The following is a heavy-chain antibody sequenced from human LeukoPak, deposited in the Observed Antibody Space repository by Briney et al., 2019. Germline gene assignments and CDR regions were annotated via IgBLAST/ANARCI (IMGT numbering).Heavy chain of an antibody. J-gene: IGHJ4*02. CDR2: IYYSGST. Sequence: SETLSLTCTVSGGSISTSSYSWGWIRQPPEKGLEWIGTIYYSGSTYYNPSLKSRVTISVDTSKNQFSLNLSSLTAADTAVYYCARQVPGGYNLYYFNYWGREPWSPSPQ. V-gene: IGHV4-39*01. CDR3: ARQVPGGYNLYYFNY. CDR1: GGSISTSSYS. D-gene: IGHD5-24*01.